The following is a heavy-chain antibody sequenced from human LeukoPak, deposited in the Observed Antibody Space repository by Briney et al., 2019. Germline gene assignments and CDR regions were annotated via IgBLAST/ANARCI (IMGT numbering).Heavy chain of an antibody. V-gene: IGHV3-23*01. Sequence: GGSLRLSCAASGFTFSSFAVSWVRQAPGKGLEWVSAISGSGDNTFYADSVRGRFTISRDNSKNILYLQMNSLRGEDTAIYYCAKDFRGSGYFFDYWGQGTLVTVSS. D-gene: IGHD7-27*01. CDR1: GFTFSSFA. J-gene: IGHJ4*02. CDR2: ISGSGDNT. CDR3: AKDFRGSGYFFDY.